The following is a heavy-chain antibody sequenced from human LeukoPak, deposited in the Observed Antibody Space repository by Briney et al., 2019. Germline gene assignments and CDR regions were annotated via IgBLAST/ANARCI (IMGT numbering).Heavy chain of an antibody. CDR3: ARGSYGSGSSSGFDP. D-gene: IGHD3-10*01. CDR1: GGSISSSSYY. V-gene: IGHV4-39*07. Sequence: SETLSLTCTVSGGSISSSSYYWSWIRQPSGKGLEWIGEINHSGSTNYNPSLKSRVTISVDTSKNQFSLKLSSVTAADTAVYYCARGSYGSGSSSGFDPWGQGTLVTVSS. CDR2: INHSGST. J-gene: IGHJ5*02.